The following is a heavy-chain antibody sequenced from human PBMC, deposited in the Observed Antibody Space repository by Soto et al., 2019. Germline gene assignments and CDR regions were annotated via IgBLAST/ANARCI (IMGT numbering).Heavy chain of an antibody. CDR2: ISSSGDSP. V-gene: IGHV3-23*01. J-gene: IGHJ4*02. CDR1: EFTFRNYP. D-gene: IGHD1-1*01. Sequence: CAAFEFTFRNYPLGWVRQAQGKGLEWVSAISSSGDSPYYADSVKGRFTVSRDNSKNTLYLQMNSLRVEDTAIYYCARNTIPLLHYWGQGTLVTVSS. CDR3: ARNTIPLLHY.